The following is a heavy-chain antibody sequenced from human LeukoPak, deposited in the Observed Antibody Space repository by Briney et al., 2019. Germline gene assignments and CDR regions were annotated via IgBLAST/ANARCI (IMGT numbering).Heavy chain of an antibody. CDR2: ISAYNGDT. J-gene: IGHJ3*02. CDR3: ASYRNCAFDI. D-gene: IGHD1-14*01. Sequence: ASVTVSCKTSGFTFTTYAISWVRQAPRLGLECMGWISAYNGDTNYAQNVQDRVTMTTDTSTSTAYLELRNLRSDDTAVYFCASYRNCAFDIWGQGTTITVSS. CDR1: GFTFTTYA. V-gene: IGHV1-18*01.